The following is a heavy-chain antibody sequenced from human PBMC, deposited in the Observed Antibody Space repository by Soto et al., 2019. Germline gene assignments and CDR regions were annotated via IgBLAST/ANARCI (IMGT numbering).Heavy chain of an antibody. J-gene: IGHJ4*02. CDR2: ISYDGSNK. Sequence: QVQLVESGGGVVQPGRSLRLSCAASGFTFSSYGMHWVRQAPGKGLEWVAVISYDGSNKYYADSVKGRFTISRDNSKNTLYLQMNSLRAEDTAVYYCAKDPKTYYYGSGSYFVYWGQGTLVTVSS. V-gene: IGHV3-30*18. CDR1: GFTFSSYG. D-gene: IGHD3-10*01. CDR3: AKDPKTYYYGSGSYFVY.